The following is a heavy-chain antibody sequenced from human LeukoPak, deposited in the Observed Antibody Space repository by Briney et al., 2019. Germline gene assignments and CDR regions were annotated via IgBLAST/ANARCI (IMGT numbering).Heavy chain of an antibody. J-gene: IGHJ4*02. V-gene: IGHV3-21*01. Sequence: GGSLRLSCAASGFTFSSSNMNWVRQAPGRGLEWVSSISSSSTYIFYADSVKGRFTISRDNAKNSLYLQMNSLRAEDTAVYYCAKYSGTYRDYWGQGTLVTVSS. CDR2: ISSSSTYI. CDR1: GFTFSSSN. CDR3: AKYSGTYRDY. D-gene: IGHD1-26*01.